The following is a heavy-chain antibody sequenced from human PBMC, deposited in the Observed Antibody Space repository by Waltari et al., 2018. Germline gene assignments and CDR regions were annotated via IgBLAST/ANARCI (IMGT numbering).Heavy chain of an antibody. CDR3: ARDGGNFVLMVYAFDY. J-gene: IGHJ4*02. CDR1: GFTFSSYW. Sequence: EVQLVESGGGLVQPGGSLRLSCAASGFTFSSYWMSWVRQAPGRGRGWGAKRKKDGSEKYYVDSVKCRFTISKDNSKNSLYLQMNSLRAEDTAVYYCARDGGNFVLMVYAFDYWGQGTLVTVSS. CDR2: RKKDGSEK. D-gene: IGHD2-8*01. V-gene: IGHV3-7*01.